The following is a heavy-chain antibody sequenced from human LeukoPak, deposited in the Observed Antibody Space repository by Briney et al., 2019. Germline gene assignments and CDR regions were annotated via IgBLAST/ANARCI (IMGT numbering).Heavy chain of an antibody. Sequence: GGSLRLSCAASGFTFDDYTMHWVRQAPGKGLEGVSLISWDGGSTYYADSVKGRFTISRDNAKNSLYLQMNSLRAEDTALYYCAREGIAAALDYWGQGTLVTVSS. J-gene: IGHJ4*02. CDR1: GFTFDDYT. D-gene: IGHD6-13*01. V-gene: IGHV3-43*01. CDR3: AREGIAAALDY. CDR2: ISWDGGST.